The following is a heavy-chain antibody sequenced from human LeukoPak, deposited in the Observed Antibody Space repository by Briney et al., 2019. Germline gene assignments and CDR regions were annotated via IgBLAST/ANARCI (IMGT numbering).Heavy chain of an antibody. V-gene: IGHV3-23*01. Sequence: PGGSLRLSCAASGFTFTSYAMNWVRQAPGKGLEWVSTISGSGSSTYYVDSVKGRFTISRDNSKNTLYLQMNSLRAEDTAVYYCATYYYESSGYYYGHWGQGTLVTVSS. CDR1: GFTFTSYA. CDR2: ISGSGSST. D-gene: IGHD3-22*01. CDR3: ATYYYESSGYYYGH. J-gene: IGHJ4*02.